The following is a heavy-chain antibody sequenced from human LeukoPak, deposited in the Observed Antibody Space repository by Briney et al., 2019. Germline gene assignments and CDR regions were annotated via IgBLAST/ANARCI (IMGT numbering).Heavy chain of an antibody. V-gene: IGHV1-18*01. Sequence: GASVKVSCKASGYTFTSYGISWVRQAPGQGLEWMGWISAYNGNTNYAQKLQGRVTMTTDTSTSTAYMELRSLRSDDTAVYYCARDQYYYDSSGYSRFDYWGQGTLVTVSS. CDR1: GYTFTSYG. D-gene: IGHD3-22*01. CDR2: ISAYNGNT. CDR3: ARDQYYYDSSGYSRFDY. J-gene: IGHJ4*02.